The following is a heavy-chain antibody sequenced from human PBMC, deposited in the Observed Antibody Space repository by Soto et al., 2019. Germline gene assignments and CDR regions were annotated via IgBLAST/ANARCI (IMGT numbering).Heavy chain of an antibody. Sequence: QVQLVQSGAEVKKPGSSVKVSCKASGGTFSSYTISWVRQAPGQGLEWMGRIIPILGIANYAQKFQGRVTITEDKSTSTASTELSSLRSEDPAVYYCARSSSSWYMSVGWFDPWGQGTLVTVSS. CDR1: GGTFSSYT. CDR2: IIPILGIA. J-gene: IGHJ5*02. D-gene: IGHD6-13*01. V-gene: IGHV1-69*02. CDR3: ARSSSSWYMSVGWFDP.